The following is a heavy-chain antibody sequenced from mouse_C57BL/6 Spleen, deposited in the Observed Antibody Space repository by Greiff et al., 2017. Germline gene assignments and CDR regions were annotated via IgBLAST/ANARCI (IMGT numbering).Heavy chain of an antibody. Sequence: HVKQSGPELVKPGASVKISCKASGYSFTNYNMNWVKQRKGKRLEWIGVINPNYGTTSDKQKFKGKATLTVDQSFSTAYMQLNSLTSEDSAVYYCARKGTYYYAMDYWGQGTSVTVSS. CDR1: GYSFTNYN. J-gene: IGHJ4*01. V-gene: IGHV1-39*01. CDR3: ARKGTYYYAMDY. CDR2: INPNYGTT. D-gene: IGHD3-3*01.